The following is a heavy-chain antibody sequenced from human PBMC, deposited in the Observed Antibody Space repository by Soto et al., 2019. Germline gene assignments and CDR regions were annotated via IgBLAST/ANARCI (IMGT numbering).Heavy chain of an antibody. V-gene: IGHV3-30*18. J-gene: IGHJ1*01. D-gene: IGHD3-10*01. CDR3: AKDPSGGWFSSCQH. CDR2: ISYDGSNK. Sequence: QVQLVESGGGVVQPGRSLRLSCAASGFTFSSYGMHWVRQAPGKGLEWVAVISYDGSNKYYADSVKGRFTISRDNSKNTMYMQMNSLRAEDPAVYYCAKDPSGGWFSSCQHWGQGTLVTVSS. CDR1: GFTFSSYG.